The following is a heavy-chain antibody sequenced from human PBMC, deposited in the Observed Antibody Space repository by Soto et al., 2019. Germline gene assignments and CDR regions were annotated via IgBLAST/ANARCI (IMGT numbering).Heavy chain of an antibody. Sequence: QVQLVQSGAEVKKPGASVKVSCKSSGYTFTMSGISWVRQAPGQVLEWMGWISGYNGNTNYEQKFQYRVTMTTETATNTAYMEMRSLRSDDTAGYYCASEGPRPYECYGMDVWGQGTTVTVSS. CDR1: GYTFTMSG. J-gene: IGHJ6*02. CDR3: ASEGPRPYECYGMDV. CDR2: ISGYNGNT. V-gene: IGHV1-18*01. D-gene: IGHD3-22*01.